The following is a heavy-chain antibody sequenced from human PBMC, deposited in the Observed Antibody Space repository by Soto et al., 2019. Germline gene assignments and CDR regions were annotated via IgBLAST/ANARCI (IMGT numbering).Heavy chain of an antibody. D-gene: IGHD2-2*01. CDR3: ARLGGYCSSTSCYAGAYYYYYYMDV. J-gene: IGHJ6*03. CDR2: IYYSGST. CDR1: GGSISSSSYY. Sequence: SETLSLTCTVSGGSISSSSYYWGWIRQPPGKGLEWIGSIYYSGSTYYNPSLKSRVTISVDTSKNQFSLKLSSVTAADTAVYYCARLGGYCSSTSCYAGAYYYYYYMDVWGKGTTVTVSS. V-gene: IGHV4-39*01.